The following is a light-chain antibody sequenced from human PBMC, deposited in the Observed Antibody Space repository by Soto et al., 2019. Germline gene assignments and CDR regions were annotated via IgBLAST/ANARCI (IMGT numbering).Light chain of an antibody. CDR3: QQRSNWPT. Sequence: IVLTQSPATLSLSPGERATLSCRASQSVRIYLAWYQKKPGQAPRLLSYDASNRATGIPARFSGSGSGTEFTLTIISLEPEDFAVYYCQQRSNWPTFGQGTRMEIK. V-gene: IGKV3-11*01. CDR1: QSVRIY. J-gene: IGKJ5*01. CDR2: DAS.